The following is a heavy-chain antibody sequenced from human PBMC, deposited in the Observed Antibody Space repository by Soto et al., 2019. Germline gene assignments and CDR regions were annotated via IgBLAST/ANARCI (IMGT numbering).Heavy chain of an antibody. J-gene: IGHJ6*02. CDR3: APLSVSLSGPYGIHV. V-gene: IGHV4-39*01. Sequence: PSETLSLTCSVSGYSVTSSDYYWAWIRQPPGKGLVWIGSMFYSGLTYYNPSLKSRVTLSVDTSKNQFSVRLNSVTAADTAVYYCAPLSVSLSGPYGIHVWGQGTTVTVSS. CDR1: GYSVTSSDYY. D-gene: IGHD2-15*01. CDR2: MFYSGLT.